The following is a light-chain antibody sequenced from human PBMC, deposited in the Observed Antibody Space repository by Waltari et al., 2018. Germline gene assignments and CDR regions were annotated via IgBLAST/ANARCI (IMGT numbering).Light chain of an antibody. CDR2: DAS. CDR1: QGINKY. CDR3: QQYGNLPPSVT. Sequence: DLQMTQSPSSLSASVCDRVTINCQASQGINKYLNWYQQKPGKPPKLLIYDASKLETGVPSRFSGSGSGRHFTLTISSLQPEDIATYYCQQYGNLPPSVTFGQGTRLEIK. V-gene: IGKV1-33*01. J-gene: IGKJ5*01.